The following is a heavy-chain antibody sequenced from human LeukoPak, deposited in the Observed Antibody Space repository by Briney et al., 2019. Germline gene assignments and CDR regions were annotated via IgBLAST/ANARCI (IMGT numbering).Heavy chain of an antibody. V-gene: IGHV3-73*01. Sequence: GGSLKLSCATSGFTFSVSALHWVRQASGKGLEWVGHIRTKTNNYATAYGASVKGRFTISRDDSKNRAYLQMNSLKIEDTAVYYCSTMVRGVIGYWGQGTLVAVSS. CDR2: IRTKTNNYAT. CDR1: GFTFSVSA. D-gene: IGHD3-10*01. CDR3: STMVRGVIGY. J-gene: IGHJ4*02.